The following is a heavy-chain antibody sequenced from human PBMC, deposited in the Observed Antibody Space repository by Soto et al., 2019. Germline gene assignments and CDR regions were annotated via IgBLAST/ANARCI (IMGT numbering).Heavy chain of an antibody. Sequence: GGSLRLSCAASGFTFSNYAVHWVRQAPGKGLEWVAIVSHDESHIYYADSVKGRFTISRDNSKNTLYLQMNRLRSEDTAVYHCARPLTTGTNTNFAYWGQGTLVTASS. D-gene: IGHD4-17*01. CDR1: GFTFSNYA. CDR3: ARPLTTGTNTNFAY. J-gene: IGHJ4*02. CDR2: VSHDESHI. V-gene: IGHV3-30-3*01.